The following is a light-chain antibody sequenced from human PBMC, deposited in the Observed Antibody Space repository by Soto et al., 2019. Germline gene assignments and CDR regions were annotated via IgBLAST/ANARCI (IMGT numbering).Light chain of an antibody. J-gene: IGKJ1*01. CDR3: QQSGNSPQS. CDR2: GAS. Sequence: EIVLTQSPGTLSLSPGERVTLSCRASQSVNSSYLALYQHKPGQAPRLLIYGASTRATGITDMFSGSWSGTDFTLTIDRLEPGDFAVYYCQQSGNSPQSFGQGTKVDIK. V-gene: IGKV3-20*01. CDR1: QSVNSSY.